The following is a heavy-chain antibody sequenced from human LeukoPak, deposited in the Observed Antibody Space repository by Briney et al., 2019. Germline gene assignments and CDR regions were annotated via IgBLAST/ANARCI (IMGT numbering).Heavy chain of an antibody. J-gene: IGHJ4*02. Sequence: SETLSLTCTVSGGSISSYYWSWIRQPPGKGPEWIGYIFYSGSTNYNPSLKSRVTISVDTSKNQSSLKLSSVTAADTAVYYCARGGEYGDYYYDYWGQGTLVTVSS. D-gene: IGHD4-17*01. V-gene: IGHV4-59*01. CDR2: IFYSGST. CDR3: ARGGEYGDYYYDY. CDR1: GGSISSYY.